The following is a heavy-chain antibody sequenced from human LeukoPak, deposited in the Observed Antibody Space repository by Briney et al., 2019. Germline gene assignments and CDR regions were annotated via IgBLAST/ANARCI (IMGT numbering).Heavy chain of an antibody. CDR3: ARGPGGDTIFGVVIPNYYYYYYMDV. CDR1: GGSFSGYY. Sequence: PSETLSLTCAVYGGSFSGYYWSWIRQPPGKGLEWIGEINHSGSTNYNPSLKSRVTISVGTSKNQFSLKLSSVTAADTAVYYCARGPGGDTIFGVVIPNYYYYYYMDVWGKGTTVTVSS. CDR2: INHSGST. D-gene: IGHD3-3*01. V-gene: IGHV4-34*01. J-gene: IGHJ6*03.